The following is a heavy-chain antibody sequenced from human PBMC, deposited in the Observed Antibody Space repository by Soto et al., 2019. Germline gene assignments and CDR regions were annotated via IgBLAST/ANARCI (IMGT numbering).Heavy chain of an antibody. V-gene: IGHV3-33*01. CDR3: ARELRYFDWSAVYFDY. CDR2: IWYDGSNK. Sequence: PGGSLRLSCAASGFTFSSYGMHWVRQAPGKGLEWVAVIWYDGSNKYYADSVKGRFTISRDNSKNTLYLQMNSLRAEDTAVYYCARELRYFDWSAVYFDYWGQGTLVTVSS. J-gene: IGHJ4*02. CDR1: GFTFSSYG. D-gene: IGHD3-9*01.